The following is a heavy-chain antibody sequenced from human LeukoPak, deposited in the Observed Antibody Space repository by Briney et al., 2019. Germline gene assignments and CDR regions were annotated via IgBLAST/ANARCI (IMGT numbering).Heavy chain of an antibody. J-gene: IGHJ5*02. Sequence: SETLSLTCTVSGGSISNYWSWIQQPPGKGLECIGYIYYSGSTNYNPSLKSRVTISVDTSKNQFSLKLSSVTAADTAVYYCARHSYDYVWGSYRQYNWFDPWGQGTLVTVSS. V-gene: IGHV4-59*08. CDR2: IYYSGST. CDR3: ARHSYDYVWGSYRQYNWFDP. D-gene: IGHD3-16*02. CDR1: GGSISNY.